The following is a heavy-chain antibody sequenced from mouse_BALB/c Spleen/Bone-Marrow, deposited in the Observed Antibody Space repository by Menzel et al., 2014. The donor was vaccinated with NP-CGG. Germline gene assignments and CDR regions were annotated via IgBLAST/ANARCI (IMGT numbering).Heavy chain of an antibody. CDR3: APYDGYCNWYFDV. CDR1: GYTFTSYT. CDR2: IDPSSGYS. D-gene: IGHD2-3*01. Sequence: VQGVESGAELARPGASVKMSCKASGYTFTSYTMHWIKQRPGQGLEWIGYIDPSSGYSNYNQKFKDKATLTADISSSTSYMQLSSLTSEDSAVYYCAPYDGYCNWYFDVWGAGTTVTVSS. V-gene: IGHV1-4*01. J-gene: IGHJ1*01.